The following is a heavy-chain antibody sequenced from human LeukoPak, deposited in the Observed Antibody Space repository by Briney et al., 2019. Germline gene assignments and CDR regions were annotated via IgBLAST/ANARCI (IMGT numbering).Heavy chain of an antibody. CDR3: ARERSFDAFDI. D-gene: IGHD3-10*01. CDR1: GFTFSSYS. V-gene: IGHV3-21*01. Sequence: PGGSLRLSCAAPGFTFSSYSMNWVRQAPGKGLEWVSSISSSSSYIYYADSVKGRFTISRDNAKNSLYLQMNSLRAEDTAVYYCARERSFDAFDIWGQGTMVTVSS. J-gene: IGHJ3*02. CDR2: ISSSSSYI.